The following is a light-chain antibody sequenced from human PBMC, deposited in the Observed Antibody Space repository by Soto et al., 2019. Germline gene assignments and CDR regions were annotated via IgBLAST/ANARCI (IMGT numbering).Light chain of an antibody. J-gene: IGKJ1*01. Sequence: DIQLTQSPPTLSASVGDRVTITCRASQSIRYYLAWYQQMPGKAPKLLIYGASSLQSGVPSRFSGSGSGTEFTLTISSLQPDDFATYFFRPHNSYSQTFGQGTKVEIK. CDR2: GAS. V-gene: IGKV1-5*01. CDR3: RPHNSYSQT. CDR1: QSIRYY.